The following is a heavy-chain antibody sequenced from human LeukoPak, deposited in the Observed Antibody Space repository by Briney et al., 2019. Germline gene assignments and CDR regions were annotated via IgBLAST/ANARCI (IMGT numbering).Heavy chain of an antibody. CDR3: ARVLDAWELLPHPFDY. CDR1: GGSISSSDYY. Sequence: PSETLSLTCTVSGGSISSSDYYWGWIRQPPGKGLEWIGSIYHSDSTYYNPSLKSRVTISVDTSKNQFSLELSSVTAADTAVYYCARVLDAWELLPHPFDYWGQGTLVTVSS. D-gene: IGHD1-26*01. J-gene: IGHJ4*02. V-gene: IGHV4-39*07. CDR2: IYHSDST.